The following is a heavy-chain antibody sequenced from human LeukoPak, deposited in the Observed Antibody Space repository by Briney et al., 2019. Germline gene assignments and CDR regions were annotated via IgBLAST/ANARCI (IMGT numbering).Heavy chain of an antibody. V-gene: IGHV4-34*01. CDR3: ARGGKATVVTM. J-gene: IGHJ4*02. CDR2: INHSGST. CDR1: GGSFSGYY. D-gene: IGHD4-23*01. Sequence: PSETLSLTCAVYGGSFSGYYWSWIRQPPGKGLEWIGEINHSGSTNYNPPLKSRVSMSVDTSKNQFSLKLTSVTAADTAVYYCARGGKATVVTMWGQGILVTVSS.